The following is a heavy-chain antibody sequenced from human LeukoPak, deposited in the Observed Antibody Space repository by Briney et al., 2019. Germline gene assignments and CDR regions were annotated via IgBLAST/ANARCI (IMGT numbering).Heavy chain of an antibody. V-gene: IGHV3-23*01. J-gene: IGHJ4*02. CDR1: GFTFSSYA. CDR2: ISGSGGST. CDR3: ARLLGGLELRFDY. D-gene: IGHD1-7*01. Sequence: GGSLRLSCAASGFTFSSYAMSWVRQAPGKGLEWVSAISGSGGSTYYADSVKGRFTISRDNSKNTLYLQMNSLRAEDTAVYYCARLLGGLELRFDYWGQGTLVTVSS.